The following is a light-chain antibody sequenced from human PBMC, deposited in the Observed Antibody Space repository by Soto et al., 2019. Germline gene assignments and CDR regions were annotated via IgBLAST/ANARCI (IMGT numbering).Light chain of an antibody. Sequence: EIVLTQSPGTLSVSPGESATLSCRVSQSLSSRYLAWYQQKPGQAPRLLIYGASNTATGIPDRFSGSGSGTDFTLTISRLEPEDFAVYYCQHFGSTPGTFGPGTKVDFK. V-gene: IGKV3-20*01. CDR1: QSLSSRY. CDR3: QHFGSTPGT. J-gene: IGKJ3*01. CDR2: GAS.